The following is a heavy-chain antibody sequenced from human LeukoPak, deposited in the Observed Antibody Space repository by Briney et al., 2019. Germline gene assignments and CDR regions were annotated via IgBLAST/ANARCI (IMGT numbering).Heavy chain of an antibody. CDR2: INSGGTT. D-gene: IGHD3-22*01. V-gene: IGHV3-66*01. J-gene: IGHJ4*02. Sequence: PGGSLRLSCAASGFTFSSYAMHWVRQAPGKGLEWVSLINSGGTTYYADSVKGRFSISRDSSKNTLFLQMNSLRVEDTAIYYCARAHDNGYYYGFDFWGQGTLVTVSS. CDR1: GFTFSSYA. CDR3: ARAHDNGYYYGFDF.